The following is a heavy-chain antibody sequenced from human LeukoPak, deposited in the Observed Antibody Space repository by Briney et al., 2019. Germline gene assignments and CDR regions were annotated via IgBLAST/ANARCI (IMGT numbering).Heavy chain of an antibody. V-gene: IGHV4-59*08. CDR1: GGSISSYY. D-gene: IGHD3-10*01. J-gene: IGHJ4*02. Sequence: SETLSLTCTVSGGSISSYYWSWIRQPPGKGLEWIGYIYYSGSTNYNPSLKSRVTISVDTSKNQFSLKLSSVTAADTAVYYCAAQRYGSGSYNYYFDYWGQGTLVTVSS. CDR3: AAQRYGSGSYNYYFDY. CDR2: IYYSGST.